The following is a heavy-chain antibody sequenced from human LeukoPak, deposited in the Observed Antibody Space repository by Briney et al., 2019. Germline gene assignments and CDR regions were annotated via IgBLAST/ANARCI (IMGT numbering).Heavy chain of an antibody. D-gene: IGHD3-22*01. Sequence: ASVTVSCKASGYTFTSYDINWVRQATGQGLEWMGWMNPNSGNTGYAQKFQGRVTMTRNTSISTAYMELSSLRSEDTAVYYCARVINYYDSSGYYPIDYWGQGTLVTVSS. J-gene: IGHJ4*02. CDR2: MNPNSGNT. V-gene: IGHV1-8*01. CDR1: GYTFTSYD. CDR3: ARVINYYDSSGYYPIDY.